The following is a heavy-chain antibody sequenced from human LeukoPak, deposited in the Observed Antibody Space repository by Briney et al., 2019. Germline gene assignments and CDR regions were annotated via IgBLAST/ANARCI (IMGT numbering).Heavy chain of an antibody. CDR1: GYTFTSYG. J-gene: IGHJ5*02. Sequence: ASVTVSCKASGYTFTSYGISWVRQAPGQGLEWMGWISAYNGNTNYAQKLQRRVTMTTDTSTSTAYMELRSLRSDDTAVYYCARQYYYGAGSYYNGVPFPFDPWGQGTLVTVSS. D-gene: IGHD3-10*01. CDR2: ISAYNGNT. CDR3: ARQYYYGAGSYYNGVPFPFDP. V-gene: IGHV1-18*04.